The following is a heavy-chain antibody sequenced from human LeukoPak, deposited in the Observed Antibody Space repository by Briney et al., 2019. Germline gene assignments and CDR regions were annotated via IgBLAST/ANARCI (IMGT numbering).Heavy chain of an antibody. J-gene: IGHJ1*01. CDR2: MNPNSGNT. Sequence: ASVKVSCKASGYTFTSYDINWVRQATGQGLEWMGWMNPNSGNTGYAQKFQGRVTVTRNTSISTAYMELSSLRSEDTAVYYCARGGTWRDGYAYFQHWGQGTLVTVSS. D-gene: IGHD5-24*01. CDR1: GYTFTSYD. CDR3: ARGGTWRDGYAYFQH. V-gene: IGHV1-8*01.